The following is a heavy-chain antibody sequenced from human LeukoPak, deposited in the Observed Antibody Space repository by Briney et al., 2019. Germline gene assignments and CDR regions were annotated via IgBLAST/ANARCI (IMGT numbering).Heavy chain of an antibody. CDR3: ARDRVGGDLTGVSLY. V-gene: IGHV1-18*01. CDR2: ISAYNGNT. D-gene: IGHD4-17*01. CDR1: GYPFDNFG. J-gene: IGHJ4*01. Sequence: ASVKGSCKASGYPFDNFGLTWVRQAPGQGLEWMGRISAYNGNTHYAQKFRGRLTLTTETSTSTAYLELRSLKSDDTAVYYCARDRVGGDLTGVSLYWGQGTLVTVSS.